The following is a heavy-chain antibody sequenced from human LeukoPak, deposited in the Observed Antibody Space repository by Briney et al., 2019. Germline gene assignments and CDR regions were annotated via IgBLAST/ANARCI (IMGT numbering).Heavy chain of an antibody. Sequence: PSETLSLTCTVSGGPISSSYWSWIRQPPGKGLEWIGSIYYSGNTNYNPSLKSRVIISVDTSKNQFSLKLSSVTAADTAVYYCARLKGYSSGWYPSYYFDYWGQGTLVTVSS. CDR2: IYYSGNT. J-gene: IGHJ4*02. CDR3: ARLKGYSSGWYPSYYFDY. CDR1: GGPISSSY. D-gene: IGHD6-19*01. V-gene: IGHV4-59*08.